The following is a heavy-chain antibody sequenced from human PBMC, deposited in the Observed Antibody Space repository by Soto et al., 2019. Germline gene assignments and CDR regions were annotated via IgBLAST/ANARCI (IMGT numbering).Heavy chain of an antibody. D-gene: IGHD3-9*01. CDR1: GYSFTSYW. J-gene: IGHJ1*01. V-gene: IGHV5-51*01. Sequence: GESLKISCKGSGYSFTSYWIGWVRQMPGKGLEWMGIIYPGDSDTRYSPSFQGQVTISADKSISTAYLQMNSLRADDTAVYYCARARPTYDILTYFQYWGQGTLVTVSS. CDR2: IYPGDSDT. CDR3: ARARPTYDILTYFQY.